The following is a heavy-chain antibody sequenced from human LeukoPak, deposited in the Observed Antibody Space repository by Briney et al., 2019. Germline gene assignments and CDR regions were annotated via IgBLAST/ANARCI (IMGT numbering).Heavy chain of an antibody. CDR3: ARDSYVVATLRHFDY. CDR2: ISAYNGNT. V-gene: IGHV1-18*04. CDR1: GYSFSDYY. J-gene: IGHJ4*02. Sequence: ASVKVSCKASGYSFSDYYVQWLRPAPGQGLEWRGWISAYNGNTNYAQKLQGRVTMTTDTSTSTAYMELRSLRSDDTAVYYCARDSYVVATLRHFDYWGQGTLVTVSS. D-gene: IGHD5-12*01.